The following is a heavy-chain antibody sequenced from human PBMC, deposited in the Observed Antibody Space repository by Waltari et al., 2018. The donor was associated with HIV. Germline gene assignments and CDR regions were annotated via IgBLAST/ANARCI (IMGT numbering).Heavy chain of an antibody. Sequence: QVQLVQSGAEVKKPGASVKVSCKTSGYTFTGHGISWLRQAPGQGLGWMGWVSAYYGDTNNAQKFQGRVSMTRDTSTTTAYMELTSLRSDDTAVYYCARENYYDTSASHCPFDYWGQGTLVTVSS. D-gene: IGHD3-22*01. V-gene: IGHV1-18*01. J-gene: IGHJ4*02. CDR1: GYTFTGHG. CDR3: ARENYYDTSASHCPFDY. CDR2: VSAYYGDT.